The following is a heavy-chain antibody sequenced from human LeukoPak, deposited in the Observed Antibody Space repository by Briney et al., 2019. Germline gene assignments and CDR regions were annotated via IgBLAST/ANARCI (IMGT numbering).Heavy chain of an antibody. D-gene: IGHD4-23*01. Sequence: GESLKISCEGSGYSFTTYWIGWVRQMPGKGLEWKGIIYFGDSDTRYSPFFQGQVIISADKSISTAYLQWSSLKASDTAMYYCARQADYGGNSVFGYWGQGTLVTVSS. CDR3: ARQADYGGNSVFGY. J-gene: IGHJ4*02. V-gene: IGHV5-51*01. CDR1: GYSFTTYW. CDR2: IYFGDSDT.